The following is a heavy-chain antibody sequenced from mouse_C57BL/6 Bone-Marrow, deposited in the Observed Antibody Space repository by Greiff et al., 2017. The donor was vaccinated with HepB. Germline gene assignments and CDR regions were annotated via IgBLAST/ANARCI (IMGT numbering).Heavy chain of an antibody. CDR3: ARSRVTTVVATRYAMDY. CDR2: IYPRSGNT. Sequence: VQLQQSGAALARPGASVKLSCKASGYTFTSYGISWVKQRTGQGLEWIGEIYPRSGNTYYNEKFKGKATLTADKSSSTAYMELRSLTSEDSAVYFCARSRVTTVVATRYAMDYWGQGTSVTVSS. D-gene: IGHD1-1*01. CDR1: GYTFTSYG. J-gene: IGHJ4*01. V-gene: IGHV1-81*01.